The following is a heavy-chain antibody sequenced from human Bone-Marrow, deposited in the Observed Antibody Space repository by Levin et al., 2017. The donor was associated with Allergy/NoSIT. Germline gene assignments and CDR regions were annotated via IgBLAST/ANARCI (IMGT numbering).Heavy chain of an antibody. CDR1: GFTVSSNF. V-gene: IGHV3-66*02. CDR3: ARLYRSSRGIDP. D-gene: IGHD6-13*01. CDR2: IYAGGST. J-gene: IGHJ5*02. Sequence: PGGSLRLSCTASGFTVSSNFMTWVRQAPGKGLEWVSLIYAGGSTYYADSVRGRFTISSDNSKNTLYLQMNSLRAEDTAVYYCARLYRSSRGIDPWGQGTLVTVSS.